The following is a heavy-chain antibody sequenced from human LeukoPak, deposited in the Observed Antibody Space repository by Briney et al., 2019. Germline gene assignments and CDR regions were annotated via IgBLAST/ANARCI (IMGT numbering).Heavy chain of an antibody. Sequence: GGSLRLSWAASGLTFSDHYMDWVRQAPGKGLEWIGRIRNKANSDTTEYAASVKGRFTVSRDDSNNSLYLQMNSLKTEDSAVYYCVRGAMATGPQNSYGLDVWGQGTTVTVSS. V-gene: IGHV3-72*01. CDR1: GLTFSDHY. CDR3: VRGAMATGPQNSYGLDV. D-gene: IGHD1-1*01. J-gene: IGHJ6*02. CDR2: IRNKANSDTT.